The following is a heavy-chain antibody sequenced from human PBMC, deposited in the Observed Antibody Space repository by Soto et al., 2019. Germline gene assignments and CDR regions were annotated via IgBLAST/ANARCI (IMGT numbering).Heavy chain of an antibody. D-gene: IGHD2-21*01. V-gene: IGHV1-18*01. Sequence: QVQLVQSGGEVKKPGASVKVSCKASGYRFSRYGINWVRQAPGQGLEWMGWISTYNGNTQYAPKFQDRVTMTTDTSNNTVYLELRSLTSDDTAVYYCARDEEDANLMIVVLPGDYWGQGTLVSVSS. CDR2: ISTYNGNT. J-gene: IGHJ4*02. CDR1: GYRFSRYG. CDR3: ARDEEDANLMIVVLPGDY.